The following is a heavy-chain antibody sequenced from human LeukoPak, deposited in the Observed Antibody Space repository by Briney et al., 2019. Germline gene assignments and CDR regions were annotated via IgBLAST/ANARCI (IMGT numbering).Heavy chain of an antibody. V-gene: IGHV4-39*01. Sequence: SETLSLTCTVSGGSISSSSYHWGWIRQPPGKGLEWIGSIYYSGSTYYNPSLKSRVTISVDTSKNQFSLKLSSVTAADTAVYYCARHEGWFDPWGQGTLVTVSS. CDR3: ARHEGWFDP. J-gene: IGHJ5*02. CDR1: GGSISSSSYH. CDR2: IYYSGST.